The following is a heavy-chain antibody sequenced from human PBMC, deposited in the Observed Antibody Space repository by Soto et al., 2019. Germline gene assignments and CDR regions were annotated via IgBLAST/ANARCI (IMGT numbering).Heavy chain of an antibody. D-gene: IGHD5-12*01. CDR2: ISAYNGNT. J-gene: IGHJ4*02. CDR1: GYTFTSYG. V-gene: IGHV1-18*04. CDR3: ARRWLQLREFDY. Sequence: ASVKVSCKASGYTFTSYGISWVRQAPGQGLEWMGWISAYNGNTNYAQKLQGRVTMTTDTSTSTAYLQWSSLKASDTAMYYCARRWLQLREFDYWGQGTLVTVSS.